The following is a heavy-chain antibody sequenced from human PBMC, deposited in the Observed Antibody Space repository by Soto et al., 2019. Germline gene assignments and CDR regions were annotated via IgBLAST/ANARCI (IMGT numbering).Heavy chain of an antibody. D-gene: IGHD3-9*01. CDR2: VNPKRGDA. CDR3: ARDPGLPGRYWYFDL. V-gene: IGHV1-2*04. J-gene: IGHJ2*01. CDR1: GYKFTDYY. Sequence: QVVLVQSGAEVKKPGDSVKVSCKSSGYKFTDYYIHWVRQAPGQGPEWMGWVNPKRGDAGYDQKFQGWVTMTRDTATTTAYLEVNRLKPDDTAVYFCARDPGLPGRYWYFDLWGRGTLVTVSS.